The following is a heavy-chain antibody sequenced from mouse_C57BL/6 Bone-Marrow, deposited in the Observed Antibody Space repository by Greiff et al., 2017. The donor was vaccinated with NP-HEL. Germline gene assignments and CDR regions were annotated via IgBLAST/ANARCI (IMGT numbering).Heavy chain of an antibody. CDR2: IWWDDDK. D-gene: IGHD2-4*01. CDR3: ARVIYYDSWFAY. J-gene: IGHJ3*01. Sequence: QVTLKESGPGILQPSQTLSLTCSSSGFSLSTFGMGVGRIRQPSGKGLEWLAHIWWDDDKYYNPVLKSRPIISKDTSKNQVFLKIANVDTADTATYYCARVIYYDSWFAYWGQGTLVTVSA. V-gene: IGHV8-8*01. CDR1: GFSLSTFGMG.